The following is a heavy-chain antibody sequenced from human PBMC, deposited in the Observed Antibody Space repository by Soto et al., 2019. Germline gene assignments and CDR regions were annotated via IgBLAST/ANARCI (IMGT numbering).Heavy chain of an antibody. D-gene: IGHD3-16*02. V-gene: IGHV4-39*01. CDR2: IYYSGST. J-gene: IGHJ3*02. CDR1: GGSISSSSYY. Sequence: QLQLQESGPGLVKPSETLSLTCTVSGGSISSSSYYWGWIRQPPGKGLEWIGSIYYSGSTYYNPSLKSRVTISVDTSKNQFSLKLSSVTAADTAVYYCATPMITFGGVNVSGWRNAFDIWGQGTMVTVSS. CDR3: ATPMITFGGVNVSGWRNAFDI.